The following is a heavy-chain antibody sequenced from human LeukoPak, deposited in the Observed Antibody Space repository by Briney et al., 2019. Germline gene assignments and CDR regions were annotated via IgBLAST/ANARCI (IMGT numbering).Heavy chain of an antibody. J-gene: IGHJ5*02. CDR2: INHSGST. D-gene: IGHD6-13*01. Sequence: SETLSLTCTVSGGSMNGYYWSWIRQPPGKGLEWIGEINHSGSTNYNPSLKSRVTISVDTSKNQFSLKLSSVTAADTAVYYCARGAKAIAAAGIWFDPWGQGTLVTVSS. V-gene: IGHV4-34*01. CDR1: GGSMNGYY. CDR3: ARGAKAIAAAGIWFDP.